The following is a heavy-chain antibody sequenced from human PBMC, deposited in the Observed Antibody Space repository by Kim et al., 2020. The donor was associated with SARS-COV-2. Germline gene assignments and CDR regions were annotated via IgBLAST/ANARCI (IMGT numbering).Heavy chain of an antibody. D-gene: IGHD1-26*01. Sequence: GGSLRLSCAASGFTFSSYSMNWVRQAPGKGLEWVSSISSSSSYIYYADSVKGRFTISRDNAKNSLYLQMNSLRAEDTAVYYCARDGGSPWARLDYWGQGTLVTVSS. CDR2: ISSSSSYI. V-gene: IGHV3-21*01. CDR1: GFTFSSYS. J-gene: IGHJ4*02. CDR3: ARDGGSPWARLDY.